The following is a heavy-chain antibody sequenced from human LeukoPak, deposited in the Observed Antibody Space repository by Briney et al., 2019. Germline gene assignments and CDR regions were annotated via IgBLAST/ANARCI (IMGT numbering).Heavy chain of an antibody. J-gene: IGHJ3*02. Sequence: PSETLSLTCAVSGGSISSGGYYWSWIRQPPGKGLEWIGYIYYSGSTNYNPSLKSRVTISVDTSKNQFSLKLSSVTAADTAVYYCARLQREKNAFDIWGQGTMVTVSS. CDR1: GGSISSGGYY. CDR3: ARLQREKNAFDI. D-gene: IGHD4-11*01. CDR2: IYYSGST. V-gene: IGHV4-61*08.